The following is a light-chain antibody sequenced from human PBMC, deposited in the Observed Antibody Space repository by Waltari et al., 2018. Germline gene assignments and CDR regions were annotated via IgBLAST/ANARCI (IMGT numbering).Light chain of an antibody. Sequence: IQMSHSPSTLSVSVVDRVTISCRASQSVGTWLAWYQQKPGKAPKLLIYMASSLDSGVPSRFSGSGSGTDFTLTISSLQPDDFATYSCQQYSSFSTFGQGTKV. J-gene: IGKJ2*01. CDR3: QQYSSFST. V-gene: IGKV1-5*03. CDR2: MAS. CDR1: QSVGTW.